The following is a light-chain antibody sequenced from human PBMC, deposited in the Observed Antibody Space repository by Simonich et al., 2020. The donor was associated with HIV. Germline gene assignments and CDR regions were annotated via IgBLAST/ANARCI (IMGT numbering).Light chain of an antibody. J-gene: IGKJ1*01. CDR3: QQSYSTHGT. Sequence: IQMTQSPSSLSASVGDRVTITCRASQSISSYLNWYQQKPGKAPKLLIYAASNLQSGVPSSFSGSGSGTDFTLTISSLQPEDFATYYCQQSYSTHGTFGQGTKVEIK. CDR1: QSISSY. V-gene: IGKV1-39*01. CDR2: AAS.